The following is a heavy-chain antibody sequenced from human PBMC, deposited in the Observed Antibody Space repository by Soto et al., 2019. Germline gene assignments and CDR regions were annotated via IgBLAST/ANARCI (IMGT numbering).Heavy chain of an antibody. J-gene: IGHJ5*02. CDR1: GGSFSGYY. Sequence: PSETLSLTGAVYGGSFSGYYCSWIRQPPGKGLEWIGEINHSGSTNYNPSLKSRVTISVDTSKNQFSLKLSSVTAADTAVYYCARTLGRITIFGVVDKWFDPLGQGTLVAVSS. V-gene: IGHV4-34*01. D-gene: IGHD3-3*01. CDR3: ARTLGRITIFGVVDKWFDP. CDR2: INHSGST.